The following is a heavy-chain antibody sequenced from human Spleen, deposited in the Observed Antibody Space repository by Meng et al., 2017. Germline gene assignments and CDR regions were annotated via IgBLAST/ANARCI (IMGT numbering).Heavy chain of an antibody. CDR1: GFTFSSYA. CDR3: AKVRYGSGLFDY. D-gene: IGHD3-10*01. Sequence: GGSLRLSYAASGFTFSSYAMNWVRQAPGKGLEWVSAISSSGTNTYDGDSVKGRFAISRDNSKNTLYLQMNSLRAEDTAVYYCAKVRYGSGLFDYWGQGTLVTVSS. CDR2: ISSSGTNT. V-gene: IGHV3-23*01. J-gene: IGHJ4*02.